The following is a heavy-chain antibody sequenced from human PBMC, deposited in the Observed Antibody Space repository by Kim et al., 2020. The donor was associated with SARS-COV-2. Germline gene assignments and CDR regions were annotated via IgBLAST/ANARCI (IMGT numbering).Heavy chain of an antibody. J-gene: IGHJ4*02. V-gene: IGHV3-49*02. Sequence: KDYGGTTEYAASVKGRFTISRDDSKSIAYLQMNSLKTEDTAVYYGTRDNYWGQGTLVTVSS. CDR3: TRDNY. CDR2: KDYGGTT.